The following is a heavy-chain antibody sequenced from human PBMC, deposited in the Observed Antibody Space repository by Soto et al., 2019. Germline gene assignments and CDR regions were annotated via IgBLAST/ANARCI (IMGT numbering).Heavy chain of an antibody. Sequence: SETLSLTCTVSGGSISSYYWNWIRQAPGKGLEWIGYIYYTGRTNYNPSLKSRVIMSVDTSKNQLSLKLTSVTAADTAVFYCARGGYGDPKYYGMDVWGQGTTVTVSS. CDR3: ARGGYGDPKYYGMDV. CDR1: GGSISSYY. J-gene: IGHJ6*02. CDR2: IYYTGRT. D-gene: IGHD4-17*01. V-gene: IGHV4-59*01.